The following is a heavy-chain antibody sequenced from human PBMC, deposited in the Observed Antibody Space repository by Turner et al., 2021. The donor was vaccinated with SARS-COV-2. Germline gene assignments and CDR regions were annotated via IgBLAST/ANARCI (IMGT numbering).Heavy chain of an antibody. D-gene: IGHD1-26*01. CDR2: IILIFGTA. CDR3: ARDWAGGYNY. V-gene: IGHV1-69*01. Sequence: VRPVPSGAVVKKPGSSVEVPCKASGGTFSSSTFSWVRQAPGQGLEWMGGIILIFGTANYAQKFQGRVTITADESTSTVYMELSSLRSEDTAVYYCARDWAGGYNYWGQGTLVTVSS. CDR1: GGTFSSST. J-gene: IGHJ4*02.